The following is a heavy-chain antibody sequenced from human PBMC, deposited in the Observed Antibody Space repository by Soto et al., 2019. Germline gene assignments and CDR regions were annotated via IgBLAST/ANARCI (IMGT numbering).Heavy chain of an antibody. D-gene: IGHD3-3*01. V-gene: IGHV4-59*01. J-gene: IGHJ4*02. CDR3: ASFDDFWSGYFDY. Sequence: SETLSVTCTVSGGSISSYYWSWSRQPPGKGLEWIGYIYYSGSTNYNPSLKSRVTISVDTSKNQFSLKLSSVTAADTAVYYCASFDDFWSGYFDYWGQGTLVTVSS. CDR2: IYYSGST. CDR1: GGSISSYY.